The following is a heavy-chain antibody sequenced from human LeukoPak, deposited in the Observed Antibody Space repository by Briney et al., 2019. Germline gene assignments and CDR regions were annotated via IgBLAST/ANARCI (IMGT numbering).Heavy chain of an antibody. CDR3: ARGDTQSKYRQFDS. CDR2: IKQDGSEK. V-gene: IGHV3-7*04. D-gene: IGHD3-16*02. Sequence: PGGSLRLSCAASGFTFSSYWMSWVRQAPGKGLEWVANIKQDGSEKYYVDSVKGRFTISRDNAKNSPYLQMNSLRAEDTGVYYCARGDTQSKYRQFDSWGQGSLVIVSS. CDR1: GFTFSSYW. J-gene: IGHJ4*02.